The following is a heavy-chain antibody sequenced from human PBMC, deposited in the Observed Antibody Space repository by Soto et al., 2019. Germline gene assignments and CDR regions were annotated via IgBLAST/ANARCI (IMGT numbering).Heavy chain of an antibody. D-gene: IGHD2-2*01. Sequence: ASVKVSCKASGGTFSSYTISWVRQAPGQGLEWMGRIIPILGIANYAQKFQGRVTITADKSTSTAYMELSSLRSEDTAVYYCASVTGTQPAAIRTGPYYYYMDVWGKGTTVTVSS. CDR1: GGTFSSYT. J-gene: IGHJ6*03. CDR2: IIPILGIA. CDR3: ASVTGTQPAAIRTGPYYYYMDV. V-gene: IGHV1-69*02.